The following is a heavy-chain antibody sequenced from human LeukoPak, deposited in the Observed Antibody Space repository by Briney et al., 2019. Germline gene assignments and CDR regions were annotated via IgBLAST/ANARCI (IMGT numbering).Heavy chain of an antibody. CDR2: ISYDESNK. D-gene: IGHD3-10*01. J-gene: IGHJ4*02. CDR3: AKDRGSGSYPSPLFDY. CDR1: GFIFSSYG. V-gene: IGHV3-30*18. Sequence: GGSLRLSCAVSGFIFSSYGMHWVRQAPGKGLEWVAAISYDESNKYYAESVMGRFTISRDNYKNTLYLQMNSLRAEDTAVYYCAKDRGSGSYPSPLFDYWGRGILVTVSS.